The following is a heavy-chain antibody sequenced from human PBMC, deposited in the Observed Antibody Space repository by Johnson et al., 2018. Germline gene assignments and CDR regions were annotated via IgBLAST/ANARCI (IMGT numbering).Heavy chain of an antibody. V-gene: IGHV3-23*04. D-gene: IGHD2-8*01. CDR3: AISLGVTKPNGVDV. CDR2: ISGGGGST. J-gene: IGHJ6*02. CDR1: GFTFRSYA. Sequence: VQLVESGGGLVQARGSLRVSCAASGFTFRSYAMSWVRQAPGKGLEWVSDISGGGGSTFYADSVTGRFTVSRDNSKDTIYLQVNSLRAEDTAVYYCAISLGVTKPNGVDVWGQGTTVTVSS.